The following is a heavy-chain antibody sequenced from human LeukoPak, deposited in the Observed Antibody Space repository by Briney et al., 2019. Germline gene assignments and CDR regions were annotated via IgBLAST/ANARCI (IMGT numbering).Heavy chain of an antibody. CDR3: ARGGWELQNNWFDP. Sequence: ASVKVSCKASGYTFTSYGINWVRQATGQGLEWMGWMNPNSGNTGYAQKFQGRVTITRNTSISTAYMELSSLRSKDTAVYYCARGGWELQNNWFDPWGQGTLVTVSS. CDR2: MNPNSGNT. J-gene: IGHJ5*02. V-gene: IGHV1-8*03. D-gene: IGHD1-26*01. CDR1: GYTFTSYG.